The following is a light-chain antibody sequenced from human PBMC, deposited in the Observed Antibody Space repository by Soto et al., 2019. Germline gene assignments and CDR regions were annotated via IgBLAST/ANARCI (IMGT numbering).Light chain of an antibody. J-gene: IGLJ1*01. CDR3: CSYVGATTYV. Sequence: QSVLTQSASVSGSPGQSITISCTGTSSTVGGFNVVSWYQQHPGKAPKVIIHEGIKRPSGVSNRFSGSNSGSTASLTISGLQAEDEADYYCCSYVGATTYVFGTGTKVTVL. V-gene: IGLV2-23*01. CDR1: SSTVGGFNV. CDR2: EGI.